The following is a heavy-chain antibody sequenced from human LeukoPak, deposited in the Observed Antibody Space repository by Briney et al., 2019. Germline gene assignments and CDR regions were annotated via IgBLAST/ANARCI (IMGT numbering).Heavy chain of an antibody. CDR1: GGSFSGYY. CDR2: INHSGRT. D-gene: IGHD3-10*01. J-gene: IGHJ4*02. V-gene: IGHV4-34*01. Sequence: SETLSLTCAVYGGSFSGYYWTWIRQPPGKGLEWIGEINHSGRTNYNPSLKSRVTISVDTSKNQFSLKLSSVTAADTAVYYCARHFNYYGSGSYYSGFDYWGQGTLVTVSS. CDR3: ARHFNYYGSGSYYSGFDY.